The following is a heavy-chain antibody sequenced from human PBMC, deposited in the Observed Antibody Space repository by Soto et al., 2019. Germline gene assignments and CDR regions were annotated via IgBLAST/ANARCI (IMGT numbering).Heavy chain of an antibody. CDR2: ISSSSSYI. D-gene: IGHD2-2*01. CDR3: ARDFHCSSTSCLPAPV. CDR1: GFTFSSYS. J-gene: IGHJ4*02. Sequence: GGSLRLSCAASGFTFSSYSMNWVRQAPGKGLEWVSSISSSSSYIYYADSVKGRFTISRDNAKNSLYLQMNSLRAEDTALYYFARDFHCSSTSCLPAPVWGQGALVTVSS. V-gene: IGHV3-21*01.